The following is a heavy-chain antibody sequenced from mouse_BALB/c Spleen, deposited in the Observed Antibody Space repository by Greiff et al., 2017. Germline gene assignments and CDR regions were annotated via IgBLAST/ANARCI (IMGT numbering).Heavy chain of an antibody. Sequence: VQLQQSGPELVKPGASVKISCKASGYSFTGYYMHWVKQSHVKSLEWIGRINPYNGATSYNQNFKDKASLTVDKSSSTAYMELHSLTSEDSAVYYCARSGLWDAVYFDDWGQGTTLTVSS. V-gene: IGHV1-26*01. D-gene: IGHD1-1*02. J-gene: IGHJ2*01. CDR2: INPYNGAT. CDR1: GYSFTGYY. CDR3: ARSGLWDAVYFDD.